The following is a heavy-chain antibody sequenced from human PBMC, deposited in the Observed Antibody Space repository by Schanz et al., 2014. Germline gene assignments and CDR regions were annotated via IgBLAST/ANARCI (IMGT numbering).Heavy chain of an antibody. Sequence: QVQLAESGGGVVQPGGSLRLSCAASGFTFSSYGMYWVRQAPGKGLEWVAFIWSDGSRTYHAESVKGRFTISRDNSRNTLYLQMDSLRDEDTALYYCAKVVASGPTTGPFDPWGQGTLVTVSS. D-gene: IGHD1-26*01. CDR1: GFTFSSYG. CDR2: IWSDGSRT. V-gene: IGHV3-30*02. J-gene: IGHJ5*02. CDR3: AKVVASGPTTGPFDP.